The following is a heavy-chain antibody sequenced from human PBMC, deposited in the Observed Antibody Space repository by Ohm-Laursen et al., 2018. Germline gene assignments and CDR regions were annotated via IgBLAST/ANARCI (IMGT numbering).Heavy chain of an antibody. CDR3: AREGGYSYGYGIKEDY. V-gene: IGHV1-8*01. Sequence: ASVKVSCKASGYTFTSYDINWVRQATGQGLEWMGWMNPNSGNTGYAQKFQGRVTMTRNTSISTAYMELSSLRSEDTAVYYCAREGGYSYGYGIKEDYWGQGTLVTVSS. D-gene: IGHD5-18*01. CDR1: GYTFTSYD. CDR2: MNPNSGNT. J-gene: IGHJ4*02.